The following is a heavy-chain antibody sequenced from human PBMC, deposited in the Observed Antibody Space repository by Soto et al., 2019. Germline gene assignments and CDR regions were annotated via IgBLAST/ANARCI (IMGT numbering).Heavy chain of an antibody. V-gene: IGHV1-69*06. J-gene: IGHJ4*02. CDR3: AYPAAGTPNRYYFDY. Sequence: SVKVSCKASGGTFSSYAISWVRQAPGQGLEWMGGIFPIFGTANYAQKFQGRVTITADKSTSTAYMELSSLRPEDTAVYYCAYPAAGTPNRYYFDYWGQGTLVTVSS. D-gene: IGHD6-13*01. CDR2: IFPIFGTA. CDR1: GGTFSSYA.